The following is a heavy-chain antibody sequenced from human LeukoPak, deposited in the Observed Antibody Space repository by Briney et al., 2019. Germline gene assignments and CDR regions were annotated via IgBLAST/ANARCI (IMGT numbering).Heavy chain of an antibody. CDR3: SRTTTPLRYYYYGMDV. V-gene: IGHV1-69*13. Sequence: ASVKISCKASGGTFSSYAISWVRQAPGHGLEWMGGIIPIFGTANSAQKFQGRVTITADESTSTAYMELSSLRSEDTAVYYCSRTTTPLRYYYYGMDVWGQGTTVSVSS. CDR2: IIPIFGTA. D-gene: IGHD4-11*01. CDR1: GGTFSSYA. J-gene: IGHJ6*02.